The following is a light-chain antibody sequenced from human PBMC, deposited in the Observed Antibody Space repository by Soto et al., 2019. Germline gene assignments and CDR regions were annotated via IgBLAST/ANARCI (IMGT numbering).Light chain of an antibody. CDR1: QSVRSGS. J-gene: IGKJ2*01. V-gene: IGKV3-20*01. Sequence: EIVLTQSPGTLSLIPGQGATLSCRASQSVRSGSLAWYQQKPGQAPRLLIYGASSRATDIPDRFSGSGYGTDFTLTISRLEPEDFAVYYCQRYADSPHTFGQGTKLEIK. CDR2: GAS. CDR3: QRYADSPHT.